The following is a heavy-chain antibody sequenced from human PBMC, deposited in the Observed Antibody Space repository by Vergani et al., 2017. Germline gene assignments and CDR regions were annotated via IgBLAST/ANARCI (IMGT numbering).Heavy chain of an antibody. J-gene: IGHJ4*02. CDR1: GGSISSYY. D-gene: IGHD6-13*01. V-gene: IGHV4-59*01. Sequence: QLQLQESGPGLVKPSETLSLTCTVSGGSISSYYWSWIRQPPGKGLEWIGYIYYSGSTNYNPSLKSRVTISVDTSKNQFSLKLSSVTAADTAVYYCARHQGGYSSSWYEEYYFDYWGQGTLVTVSS. CDR3: ARHQGGYSSSWYEEYYFDY. CDR2: IYYSGST.